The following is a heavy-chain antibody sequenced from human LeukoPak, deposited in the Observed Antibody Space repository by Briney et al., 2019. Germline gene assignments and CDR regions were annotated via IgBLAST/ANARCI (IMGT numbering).Heavy chain of an antibody. CDR1: GFTFSSYS. Sequence: AGRSLRLSCAASGFTFSSYSMNWVRQAPGKGLEWVSSISSSSSYIYYADSVKGRFTISRDNAKNSLYLQMNSLRAEDTAVYYCARAAYCGGDCYSNYWGQGTLVTVSS. V-gene: IGHV3-21*01. CDR2: ISSSSSYI. D-gene: IGHD2-21*02. CDR3: ARAAYCGGDCYSNY. J-gene: IGHJ4*02.